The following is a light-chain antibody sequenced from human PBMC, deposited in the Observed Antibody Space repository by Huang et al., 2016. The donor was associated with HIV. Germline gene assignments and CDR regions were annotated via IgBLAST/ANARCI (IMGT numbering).Light chain of an antibody. Sequence: EIVLTQSPATLSLSPGERATLSCRASQSVSSYLAWYQQRPGQAPRLLIYDASNRATGIPARFSGSGSGTDFTLTIRSLETEDFAVYYCQQRSNWPPLTFGGGTKVEIK. CDR3: QQRSNWPPLT. J-gene: IGKJ4*01. V-gene: IGKV3-11*01. CDR2: DAS. CDR1: QSVSSY.